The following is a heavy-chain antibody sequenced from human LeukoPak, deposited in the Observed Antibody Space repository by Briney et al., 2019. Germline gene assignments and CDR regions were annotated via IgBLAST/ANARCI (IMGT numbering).Heavy chain of an antibody. CDR2: ISYDGSNK. J-gene: IGHJ4*02. V-gene: IGHV3-30*18. CDR1: GFTFSSYG. Sequence: PGGSLRLSCAASGFTFSSYGMHWVRQAPGKGLEWVAVISYDGSNKYYADSVKGRFTISRDNSKNTLYLQMNSLRAEDTAVYYCAKDLSRGGYNPPFDYWGQGTLVTVSS. D-gene: IGHD5-24*01. CDR3: AKDLSRGGYNPPFDY.